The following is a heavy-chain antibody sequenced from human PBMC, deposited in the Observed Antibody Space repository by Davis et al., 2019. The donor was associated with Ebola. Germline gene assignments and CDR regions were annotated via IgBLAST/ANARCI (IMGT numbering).Heavy chain of an antibody. D-gene: IGHD6-6*01. J-gene: IGHJ4*02. Sequence: GGSLRLSCAASGFTFSSYWMSWVRQAPGKGLDWVAVISYDGSSKYYADSVKGRFTISRDSSKNTLYLQMNSLRAEDTAVYYCARRSSQALDWGQGTLVTVSS. CDR1: GFTFSSYW. CDR3: ARRSSQALD. V-gene: IGHV3-30-3*01. CDR2: ISYDGSSK.